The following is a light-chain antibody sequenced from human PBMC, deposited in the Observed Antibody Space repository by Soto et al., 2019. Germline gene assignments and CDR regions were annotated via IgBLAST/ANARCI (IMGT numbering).Light chain of an antibody. Sequence: SVSIAVAVTIFCNETSSDVGGNKYVSWYQQYPGKVPKLLINKVTNRPSGVSYRFSGSKSGNTASLTISALLAEDEADYFCASSARDSLYVLGTGPKVTVL. CDR3: ASSARDSLYV. J-gene: IGLJ1*01. CDR2: KVT. V-gene: IGLV2-14*01. CDR1: SSDVGGNKY.